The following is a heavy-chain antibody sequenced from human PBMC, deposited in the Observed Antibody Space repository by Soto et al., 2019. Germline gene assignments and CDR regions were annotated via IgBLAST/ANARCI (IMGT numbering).Heavy chain of an antibody. CDR3: ATSYGSGSRAFDY. D-gene: IGHD3-10*01. J-gene: IGHJ4*02. V-gene: IGHV1-69*02. Sequence: QVQLVQSGAEVKKPGSSVKVSCKASGDTFRFYTINWVRQAPGLGLEWMGRIVPMLGMSNYALKFQGRVTMTADNSTSTAYMELGSLRSEDTAMYYCATSYGSGSRAFDYWGQGALVTVSS. CDR1: GDTFRFYT. CDR2: IVPMLGMS.